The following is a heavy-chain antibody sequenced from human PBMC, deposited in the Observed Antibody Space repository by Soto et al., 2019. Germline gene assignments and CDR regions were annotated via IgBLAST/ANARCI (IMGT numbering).Heavy chain of an antibody. CDR2: LYWDDDK. J-gene: IGHJ4*02. D-gene: IGHD2-2*01. Sequence: QITLKESGPTLVKPTQTLTLTCTFSGFSLSTSGVGVGWIRQPPGKALEWLALLYWDDDKRYSPSLKSRLTITKDTSKNQVVLTMTNMDPVDTATYYCAHSRKHCSSTSCYPFTYDYWGQGTLVTVSS. CDR3: AHSRKHCSSTSCYPFTYDY. CDR1: GFSLSTSGVG. V-gene: IGHV2-5*02.